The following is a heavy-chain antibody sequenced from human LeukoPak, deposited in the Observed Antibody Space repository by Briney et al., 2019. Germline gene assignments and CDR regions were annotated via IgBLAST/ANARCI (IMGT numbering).Heavy chain of an antibody. CDR1: GGSISSCY. CDR2: IYYSGST. V-gene: IGHV4-59*01. J-gene: IGHJ6*02. CDR3: ARAGVVVTAIPYYYYGMDV. D-gene: IGHD2-21*02. Sequence: PSETLSLTCTVSGGSISSCYWSWIRQPPGKGLEWIGYIYYSGSTNYNPSLKSRVTISVDTSKNQFSLKLSSVTAADTAVYYCARAGVVVTAIPYYYYGMDVWGQETTVTVSS.